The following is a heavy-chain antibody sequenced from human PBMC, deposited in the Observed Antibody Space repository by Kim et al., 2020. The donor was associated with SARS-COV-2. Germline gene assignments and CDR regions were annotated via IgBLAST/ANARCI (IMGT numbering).Heavy chain of an antibody. CDR3: ARDRPHSAPRFGQQLVLGWFDP. V-gene: IGHV7-4-1*02. CDR1: GYTFTSYA. CDR2: INTNTGNP. D-gene: IGHD6-13*01. Sequence: ASVKVSCKASGYTFTSYAMNWVRQAPGQGLEWMGWINTNTGNPTYAQGFTGRFVFSLDTSVSTAYLQISSLKAEDTAVYYCARDRPHSAPRFGQQLVLGWFDPWGQGTLVTVSS. J-gene: IGHJ5*02.